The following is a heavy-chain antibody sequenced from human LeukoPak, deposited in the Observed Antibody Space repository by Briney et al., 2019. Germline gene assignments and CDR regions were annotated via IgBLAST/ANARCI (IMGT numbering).Heavy chain of an antibody. CDR2: INPSGGST. D-gene: IGHD3-22*01. CDR3: ARGAGTMIADY. J-gene: IGHJ4*02. Sequence: ASVKVSCKASGYTFTSYYMHWARQAPGQGLERMGIINPSGGSTSYAQKLQGRVTMTRDTSTSTVYMELSSLRSEDTAVYYCARGAGTMIADYWGQGTLVTASS. CDR1: GYTFTSYY. V-gene: IGHV1-46*01.